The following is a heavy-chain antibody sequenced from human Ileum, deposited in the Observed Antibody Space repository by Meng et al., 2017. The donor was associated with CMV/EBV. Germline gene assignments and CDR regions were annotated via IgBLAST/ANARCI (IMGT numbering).Heavy chain of an antibody. D-gene: IGHD5-12*01. Sequence: ASVKVSCKASGYTFTDYYIHWVRQAPGQGLEWMAIMDPGGGPTNYAQKFQGRLTVTMDTSTSAVYMELSSLRSEDTAVYHCGRQVATALDYWGQGTLVTVSS. V-gene: IGHV1-46*01. CDR2: MDPGGGPT. J-gene: IGHJ4*02. CDR1: GYTFTDYY. CDR3: GRQVATALDY.